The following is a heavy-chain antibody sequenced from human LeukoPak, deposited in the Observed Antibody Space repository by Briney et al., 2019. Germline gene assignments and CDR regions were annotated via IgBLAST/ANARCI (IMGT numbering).Heavy chain of an antibody. V-gene: IGHV3-23*01. CDR1: GFTFSSYA. Sequence: GGSLRLSCAASGFTFSSYAMSWVRQAPGKGLEWVSGIGGSGGSTYYADSVKGRFSISRDNSKNTLYLQMNSLRAEDTAVYYCAKQLGGWTSDAWGQGTTVTVSS. J-gene: IGHJ6*02. CDR2: IGGSGGST. CDR3: AKQLGGWTSDA. D-gene: IGHD3-10*01.